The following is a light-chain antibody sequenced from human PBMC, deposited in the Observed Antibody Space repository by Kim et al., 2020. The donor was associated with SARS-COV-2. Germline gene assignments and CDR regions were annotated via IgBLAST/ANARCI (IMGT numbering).Light chain of an antibody. J-gene: IGLJ1*01. CDR3: QVWDSSSDHHYV. CDR1: NIGSKS. V-gene: IGLV3-21*04. CDR2: YDS. Sequence: YELTQPPSVSVAPGKTARITCGGNNIGSKSVHWYQQKPGQAPVLVIYYDSDRPSGIPERFSGSNSGNTATLTISRVEAGDEADYYCQVWDSSSDHHYVFGTGTKVTVL.